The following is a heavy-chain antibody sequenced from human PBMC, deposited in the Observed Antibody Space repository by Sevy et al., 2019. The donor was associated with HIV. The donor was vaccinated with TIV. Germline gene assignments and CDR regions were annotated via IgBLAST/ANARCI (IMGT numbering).Heavy chain of an antibody. Sequence: GGSLRLSCAASTFTFNNYAMSWVRQAPGKGLEWVSAISGTGGSTCYADSVKGRFTVSRDNSKNTLYLQMNSLRAEDTAVYYCAKVASWHLTWGQGTLVTVSS. CDR3: AKVASWHLT. V-gene: IGHV3-23*01. CDR1: TFTFNNYA. J-gene: IGHJ5*02. D-gene: IGHD2-2*01. CDR2: ISGTGGST.